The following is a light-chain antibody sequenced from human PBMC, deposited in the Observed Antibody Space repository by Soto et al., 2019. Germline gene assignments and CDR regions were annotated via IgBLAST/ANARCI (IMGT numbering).Light chain of an antibody. CDR2: DNS. CDR1: RSNIGAGYG. Sequence: QLVLTQPPSVSGAPGQRVTISCTGSRSNIGAGYGVHWYQQLPRTAPKLLIYDNSNRPSGVPDRFSGSNSGTSASLAITGLQPEDEADYYCQSYDSSLSGSRVFGTGTKVTVL. J-gene: IGLJ1*01. CDR3: QSYDSSLSGSRV. V-gene: IGLV1-40*01.